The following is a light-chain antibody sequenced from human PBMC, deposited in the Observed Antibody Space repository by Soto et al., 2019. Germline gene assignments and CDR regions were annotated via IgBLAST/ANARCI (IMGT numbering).Light chain of an antibody. CDR2: DAS. Sequence: DIQMTQSPSTLSASVGDRVTVTCRASQSISTWLGWYQQKPGKAPTLLIHDASSLKSGVPSRFSGSGSGTDFTLTISSLQPDDFATYYCQQFHTYSSITFGQGTRL. CDR3: QQFHTYSSIT. CDR1: QSISTW. J-gene: IGKJ5*01. V-gene: IGKV1-5*01.